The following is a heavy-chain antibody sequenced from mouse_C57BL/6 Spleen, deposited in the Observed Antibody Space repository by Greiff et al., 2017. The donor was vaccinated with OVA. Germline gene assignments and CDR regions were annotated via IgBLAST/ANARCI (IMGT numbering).Heavy chain of an antibody. CDR3: ARGGNYDYDWYFDV. J-gene: IGHJ1*03. V-gene: IGHV1-80*01. Sequence: VQRVESGAELVKPGASVKISCKASGYAFSSYWMNWVKQRPGTGLEWIGQIYPGDGDTNYNGKFKGKATLTADKSSSTAYMQLSSLTSEDSAVYFCARGGNYDYDWYFDVWGTGTTVTVSS. D-gene: IGHD2-4*01. CDR2: IYPGDGDT. CDR1: GYAFSSYW.